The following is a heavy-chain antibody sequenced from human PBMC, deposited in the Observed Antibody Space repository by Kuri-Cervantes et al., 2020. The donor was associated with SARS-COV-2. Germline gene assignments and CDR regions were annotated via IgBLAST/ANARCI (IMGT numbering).Heavy chain of an antibody. CDR3: ASAYSSGPYYFDY. CDR1: GFTFDDYA. V-gene: IGHV3-9*01. J-gene: IGHJ4*02. Sequence: SLKISCAASGFTFDDYAMHWVRQAPGKGLEWVSGISGNSGSIDYADSVKGRITISRDNAKNSLYLQMNSLRAEDTAVYYCASAYSSGPYYFDYWGQGTLVTVSS. D-gene: IGHD6-19*01. CDR2: ISGNSGSI.